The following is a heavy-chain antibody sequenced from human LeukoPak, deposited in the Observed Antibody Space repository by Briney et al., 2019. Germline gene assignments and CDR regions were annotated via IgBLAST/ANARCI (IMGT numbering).Heavy chain of an antibody. CDR1: GYTFTSYD. CDR3: ARVFGSWYSRVFDY. J-gene: IGHJ4*02. CDR2: MNPNSGNT. Sequence: GASVKVSCKASGYTFTSYDINWVRQATGQGLEWMGWMNPNSGNTGYAQKFQGRVTMTRNTSISTAYMELSSLRSEDTAVYYCARVFGSWYSRVFDYWGQGTLVTVSS. D-gene: IGHD6-13*01. V-gene: IGHV1-8*01.